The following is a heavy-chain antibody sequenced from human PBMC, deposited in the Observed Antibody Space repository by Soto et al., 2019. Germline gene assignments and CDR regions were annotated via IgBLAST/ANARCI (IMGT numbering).Heavy chain of an antibody. Sequence: SETLSLTCTVSGGSISSSSYYWGWIRQSPGKGLEWIGSIYYSGSTYYNPSLKSRVTISVDTSKDQFSLKLTSVTAADTAVYYCARHVLVPAAIGGVDVWSQGTTVTVSS. V-gene: IGHV4-39*01. CDR1: GGSISSSSYY. CDR2: IYYSGST. CDR3: ARHVLVPAAIGGVDV. D-gene: IGHD2-2*02. J-gene: IGHJ6*02.